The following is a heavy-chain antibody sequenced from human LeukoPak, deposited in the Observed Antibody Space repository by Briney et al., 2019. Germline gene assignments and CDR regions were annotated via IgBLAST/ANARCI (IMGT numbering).Heavy chain of an antibody. CDR3: ARTFYGEFSY. CDR2: IYYSGST. V-gene: IGHV4-31*03. CDR1: GGSISSGGYY. D-gene: IGHD4-17*01. J-gene: IGHJ4*02. Sequence: SQTLSLTRTVSGGSISSGGYYWSWIRQHPGKGLEWIGYIYYSGSTYYNPSLKSRVTISVDTSKNQFSLKLSSVTAADTAVYYCARTFYGEFSYWGQGTLVTVSP.